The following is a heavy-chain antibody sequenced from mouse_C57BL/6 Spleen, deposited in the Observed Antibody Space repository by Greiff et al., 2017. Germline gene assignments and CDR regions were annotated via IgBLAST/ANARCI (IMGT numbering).Heavy chain of an antibody. D-gene: IGHD1-1*01. Sequence: EVKLVESGGDLVKPGGSLKLSCAASGFTFSSYGMSWVRQTPDKRLEWVATISSGGSYTYYPDSVKGRFTISRDNAKNTLYLQMSSLKSEDTAMYYCARPAYYYGSSSWFAYWGQGTLVTVSA. V-gene: IGHV5-6*01. J-gene: IGHJ3*01. CDR2: ISSGGSYT. CDR3: ARPAYYYGSSSWFAY. CDR1: GFTFSSYG.